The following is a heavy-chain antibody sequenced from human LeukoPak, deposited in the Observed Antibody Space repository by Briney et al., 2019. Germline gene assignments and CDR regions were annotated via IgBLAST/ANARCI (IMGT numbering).Heavy chain of an antibody. CDR2: ISTSSIYT. CDR1: GFTFSDFY. J-gene: IGHJ4*02. V-gene: IGHV3-11*06. CDR3: AREIAAVAFDY. D-gene: IGHD6-19*01. Sequence: GGSLRLSCAASGFTFSDFYMSWIRQAPGKGLEWVSYISTSSIYTNYADSVKGRFTISRDNAQNSLYLQMNSLRAEDMAVYYCAREIAAVAFDYWGQGTLVTVSS.